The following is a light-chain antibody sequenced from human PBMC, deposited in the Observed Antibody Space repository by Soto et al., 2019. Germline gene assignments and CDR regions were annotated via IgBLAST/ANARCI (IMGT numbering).Light chain of an antibody. CDR1: QSVSSF. V-gene: IGKV3-11*01. Sequence: EIMLTQSPATLSLSPGERATLSCRASQSVSSFLAWYQHNPGQAPRLLIYDASNRATGIPARFSGSGSGTDFTLTISSLEPEDFAVYDCQQRDNWPLTFGGGTKVEI. CDR2: DAS. CDR3: QQRDNWPLT. J-gene: IGKJ4*01.